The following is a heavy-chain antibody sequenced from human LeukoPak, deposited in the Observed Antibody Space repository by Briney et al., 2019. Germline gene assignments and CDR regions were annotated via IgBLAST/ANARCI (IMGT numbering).Heavy chain of an antibody. V-gene: IGHV3-74*01. J-gene: IGHJ6*02. CDR1: GFTFSSYW. Sequence: PGGSLRLSCAASGFTFSSYWMHWVRQAPGKGLVWVSRINSDGSSTSYADSVKGRFTISRDNAKNTLYLQMNSPRVEDTAVYYCARDRSYYDFWSGYYTGYYGMDVWGQGTTVTVSS. D-gene: IGHD3-3*01. CDR3: ARDRSYYDFWSGYYTGYYGMDV. CDR2: INSDGSST.